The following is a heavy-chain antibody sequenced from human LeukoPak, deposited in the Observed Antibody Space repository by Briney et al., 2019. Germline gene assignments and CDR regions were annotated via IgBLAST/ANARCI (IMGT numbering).Heavy chain of an antibody. CDR1: GFTFSSYS. D-gene: IGHD1-26*01. CDR3: ARDGSALEFDY. J-gene: IGHJ4*02. Sequence: PGGSLRLSCAASGFTFSSYSMNWVRQAPGKGLEWVSYISSGGGTIYYADSVKGRFTISRDNAKNSLYLQMHSLRDEDTAVYYCARDGSALEFDYWGQGTLVTVSS. V-gene: IGHV3-48*02. CDR2: ISSGGGTI.